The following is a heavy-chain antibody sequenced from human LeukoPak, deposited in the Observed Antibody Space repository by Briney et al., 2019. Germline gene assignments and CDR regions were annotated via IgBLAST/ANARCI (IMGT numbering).Heavy chain of an antibody. D-gene: IGHD5-12*01. CDR2: IYTSGSP. CDR1: GRSISSGSYY. J-gene: IGHJ5*02. Sequence: RASQTLSLTCTVSGRSISSGSYYWSWVRQPAGKGLEWIGRIYTSGSPNYNPSLKSRVTKTVHQAQNQFSMKLSAITAEDTAVYYCARARLGGYPNWSDLWGQGTLVTVS. V-gene: IGHV4-61*02. CDR3: ARARLGGYPNWSDL.